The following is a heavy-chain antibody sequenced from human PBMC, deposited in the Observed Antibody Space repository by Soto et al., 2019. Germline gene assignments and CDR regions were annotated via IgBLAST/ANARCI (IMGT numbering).Heavy chain of an antibody. V-gene: IGHV4-39*01. CDR1: GGSISRSSYY. CDR2: IYYSGTT. J-gene: IGHJ3*02. CDR3: ARTWGVVAAAGAFDI. Sequence: SETLSLTSTISGGSISRSSYYCGWIRQPPAKGLELIGSIYYSGTTYYNPSLKSRVTVSVDTSKNQVSLKLSSVTAADTAVYYCARTWGVVAAAGAFDIWGQGTMVT. D-gene: IGHD2-15*01.